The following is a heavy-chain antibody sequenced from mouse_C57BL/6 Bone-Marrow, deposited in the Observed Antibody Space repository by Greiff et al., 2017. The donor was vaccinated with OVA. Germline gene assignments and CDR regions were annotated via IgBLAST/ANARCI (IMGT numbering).Heavy chain of an antibody. CDR1: GYTFTDYY. CDR2: INPNNGGT. V-gene: IGHV1-26*01. Sequence: EVQLQQSGPELVKPGASVKISCKASGYTFTDYYMNWVKQSHGKSLEWMGAINPNNGGTSYNQKFKCKATLTVDKSSSTAYMELRSLTSEDSAVYYCARAWFAYWGQGTLVTVSA. J-gene: IGHJ3*01. CDR3: ARAWFAY.